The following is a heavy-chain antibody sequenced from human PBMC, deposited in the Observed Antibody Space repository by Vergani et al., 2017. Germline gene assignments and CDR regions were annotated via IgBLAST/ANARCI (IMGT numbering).Heavy chain of an antibody. CDR3: AKDDYGQYPKSFAS. CDR2: INQDGSAT. Sequence: QLVESGGGLVQPGGSLRLSCVTFGFTFSNFWMMWVRQAPGKGLVWLASINQDGSATYYLDSVKGRFSVSRDNAKNSLYLQMHGLSVEDTAIYYCAKDDYGQYPKSFASWGQGGLVTVSS. D-gene: IGHD4-17*01. V-gene: IGHV3-7*01. CDR1: GFTFSNFW. J-gene: IGHJ4*02.